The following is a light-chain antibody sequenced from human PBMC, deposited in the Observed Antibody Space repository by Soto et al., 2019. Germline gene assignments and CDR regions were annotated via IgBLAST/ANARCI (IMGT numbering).Light chain of an antibody. CDR1: RSVSSK. Sequence: EIVITQSPTTLSVSPGERATLSCRASRSVSSKLAWFQQKPGQAPSILIYGVSTRATGVPVRFSGSGSGTEFTLTINSLQSEDFAVYYCQQYNNWPHTFGQGTKVDIK. CDR3: QQYNNWPHT. J-gene: IGKJ2*01. V-gene: IGKV3-15*01. CDR2: GVS.